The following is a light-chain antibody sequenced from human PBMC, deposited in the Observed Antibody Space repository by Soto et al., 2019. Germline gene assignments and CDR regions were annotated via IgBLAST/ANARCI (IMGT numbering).Light chain of an antibody. V-gene: IGKV1-8*01. CDR2: AAS. CDR3: QQYYSYPPT. CDR1: QGISSY. Sequence: AIRMTQSPSSLSASTGDRVTITCRASQGISSYLAWYQQKPGKAPKLLIYAASTLQSGVPSTFSGSGAGTYFTLTIRCLQSEDFATYSCQQYYSYPPTFGPGTKVDIK. J-gene: IGKJ3*01.